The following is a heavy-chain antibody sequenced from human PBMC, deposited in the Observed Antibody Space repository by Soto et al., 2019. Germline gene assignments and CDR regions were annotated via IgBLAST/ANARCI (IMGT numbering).Heavy chain of an antibody. Sequence: GGSLRLSCAASGFTFSSHWMHWVRQAPGKGLVWVSRINSDGSSTSYADSVKGRFTISRDNAKNTLYLQMNSLRAEDTAVYYCALNSSSPLGPMDVWGKGTTVTVSS. CDR3: ALNSSSPLGPMDV. CDR1: GFTFSSHW. D-gene: IGHD6-6*01. V-gene: IGHV3-74*01. J-gene: IGHJ6*04. CDR2: INSDGSST.